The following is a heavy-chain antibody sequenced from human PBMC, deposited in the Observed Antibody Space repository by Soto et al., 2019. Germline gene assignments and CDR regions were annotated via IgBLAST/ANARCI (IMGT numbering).Heavy chain of an antibody. V-gene: IGHV1-8*01. Sequence: ASVKVSCKASGYTFTSYDINWVRQATGQGLEWMGWMNPNSGNTGYAQKFQGRVTVTRNTSISTAYMELSSLRSEDTAVYYCARGGANYYDFWSGYWAGAFDIWGQGTMVTVSS. CDR1: GYTFTSYD. CDR2: MNPNSGNT. CDR3: ARGGANYYDFWSGYWAGAFDI. J-gene: IGHJ3*02. D-gene: IGHD3-3*01.